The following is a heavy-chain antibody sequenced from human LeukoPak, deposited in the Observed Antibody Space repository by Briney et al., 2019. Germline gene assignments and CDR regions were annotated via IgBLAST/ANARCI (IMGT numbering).Heavy chain of an antibody. J-gene: IGHJ4*02. CDR3: AKDDGYYDFWSGYSPCYFDY. CDR1: GFTFSSYG. Sequence: GGSLRLSCAASGFTFSSYGMHWVRQAPGKGLEWVAVIWYDGSNKYYADSVKGRFTISRDNSKNTLYLQMNSLRAEDTAVYYCAKDDGYYDFWSGYSPCYFDYWGQGTLVTVSS. V-gene: IGHV3-33*06. CDR2: IWYDGSNK. D-gene: IGHD3-3*01.